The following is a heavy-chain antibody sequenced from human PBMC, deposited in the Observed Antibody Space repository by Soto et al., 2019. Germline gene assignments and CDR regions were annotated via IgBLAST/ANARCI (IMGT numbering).Heavy chain of an antibody. J-gene: IGHJ4*02. Sequence: EVQLVESGGRLVQPGGSLRLSCSASGFTFSNYAMHWVRQPPGKGLEYVSAISTTGGSTYYADSVKGRFTMSRDNSKNTLYLQMSSLTVEDTAVYYCAKEAWTTVTGFDSWGQGTLVTVSS. CDR2: ISTTGGST. D-gene: IGHD4-17*01. CDR3: AKEAWTTVTGFDS. V-gene: IGHV3-64D*06. CDR1: GFTFSNYA.